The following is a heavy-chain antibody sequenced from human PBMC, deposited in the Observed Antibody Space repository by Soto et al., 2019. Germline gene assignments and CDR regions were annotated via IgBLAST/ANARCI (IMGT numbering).Heavy chain of an antibody. CDR3: ARDKAVAGSSKYYDDYGMDV. V-gene: IGHV1-18*01. D-gene: IGHD6-19*01. Sequence: ASVKVSCKASGYTFTRYGISWVRQAPGQGLGWMGWISAYNGNTNYAQKLQGRVTMTTDTSTSTAYMELRSLRSDDTAVDYCARDKAVAGSSKYYDDYGMDVWGQGTTVTVSS. CDR2: ISAYNGNT. CDR1: GYTFTRYG. J-gene: IGHJ6*02.